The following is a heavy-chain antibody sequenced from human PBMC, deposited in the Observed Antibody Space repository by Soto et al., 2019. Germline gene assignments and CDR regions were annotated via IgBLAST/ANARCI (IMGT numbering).Heavy chain of an antibody. D-gene: IGHD1-1*01. J-gene: IGHJ4*02. CDR3: AKDKGVFNWATSYFDY. V-gene: IGHV3-30*18. CDR2: TSYDGNNE. Sequence: GGSLRLSCAASGFTFSNYAMHWVRQAPGKGLEWVALTSYDGNNEYYTDSVKGRFTISRGNSKNTLFLQMNSPRPEGTAVYYCAKDKGVFNWATSYFDYWGQGALVTVSS. CDR1: GFTFSNYA.